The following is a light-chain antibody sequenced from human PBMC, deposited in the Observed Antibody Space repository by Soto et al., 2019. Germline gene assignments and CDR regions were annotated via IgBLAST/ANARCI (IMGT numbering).Light chain of an antibody. J-gene: IGLJ2*01. V-gene: IGLV1-44*01. CDR3: ASWDDSLNGLV. Sequence: QSVLTQPPSASGTPGQRVTISCSGSSSNIGSGTVNWYQQLPGRAPKLLIYSNDERPSAVPDRFSGSKSGTSASLAISGLHSEDDSDYYCASWDDSLNGLVFGGGTQLTVL. CDR1: SSNIGSGT. CDR2: SND.